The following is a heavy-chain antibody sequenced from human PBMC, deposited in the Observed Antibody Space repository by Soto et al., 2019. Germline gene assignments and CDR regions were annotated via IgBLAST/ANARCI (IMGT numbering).Heavy chain of an antibody. D-gene: IGHD3-9*01. J-gene: IGHJ6*02. V-gene: IGHV1-46*01. Sequence: ASVKVSCKASGYTFTSYYMHWVRQAPGQGLEWMGIINPSGGSTSYAQKFQGRVTMTRDTSTSTVYMELSSLRSEDTAVYYCARERRYFDWFKAYYYGMDVWGQGTTVTVSS. CDR2: INPSGGST. CDR1: GYTFTSYY. CDR3: ARERRYFDWFKAYYYGMDV.